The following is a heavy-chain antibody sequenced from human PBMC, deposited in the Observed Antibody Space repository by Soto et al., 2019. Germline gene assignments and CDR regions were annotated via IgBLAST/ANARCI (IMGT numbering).Heavy chain of an antibody. CDR1: GYTFTSYG. V-gene: IGHV1-18*01. J-gene: IGHJ4*02. Sequence: ASVKVSCKASGYTFTSYGISWVRQAPGQGLEWMGWISAYNGNTNYAQKLQGRVTMTTDTSTSTAYMELRSLRSDDTAVYYCARDHPVLRFLEWMNGRVDYCGQGTLVTVSS. D-gene: IGHD3-3*01. CDR2: ISAYNGNT. CDR3: ARDHPVLRFLEWMNGRVDY.